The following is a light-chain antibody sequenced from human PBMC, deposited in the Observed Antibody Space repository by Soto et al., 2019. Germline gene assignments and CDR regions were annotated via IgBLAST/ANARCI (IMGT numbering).Light chain of an antibody. CDR1: QSISRW. CDR3: QQYNSYPWT. V-gene: IGKV1-5*03. CDR2: KAS. J-gene: IGKJ1*01. Sequence: DIQMTQSPSTLSASVGDRVTITCRASQSISRWLAWYRQKPGKAPKLLIYKASSLESGVPSRFSGSGSGTEFTLTISSLQSDDVAIYYCQQYNSYPWTFGQGTKVEIK.